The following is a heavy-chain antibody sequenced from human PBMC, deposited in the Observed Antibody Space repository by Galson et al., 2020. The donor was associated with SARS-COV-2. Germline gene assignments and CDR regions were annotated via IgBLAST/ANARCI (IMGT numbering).Heavy chain of an antibody. CDR2: IWFDGNKK. CDR3: AREDYNDGYNYYYGMDV. J-gene: IGHJ6*02. D-gene: IGHD3-10*01. Sequence: GGSLRLSCAASGFIFSNYGMHWVRQAPGKGLEWMAVIWFDGNKKYYEESVKGRLTISRDNSKNTVYLQMNSLRADDTALYYCAREDYNDGYNYYYGMDVWGQGTTVTVSS. CDR1: GFIFSNYG. V-gene: IGHV3-33*01.